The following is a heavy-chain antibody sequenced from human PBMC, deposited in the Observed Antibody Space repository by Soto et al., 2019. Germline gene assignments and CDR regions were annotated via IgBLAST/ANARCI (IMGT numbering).Heavy chain of an antibody. J-gene: IGHJ4*02. D-gene: IGHD3-3*01. CDR2: ISGSGGTV. CDR1: GFVFSRYE. V-gene: IGHV3-48*03. Sequence: GGSLILSCEASGFVFSRYEMSWVRQAPGKGLEWISYISGSGGTVKYADSVRGRFTISRDNAKNSLYLQMDSLRAEDAAVYYCARVFWSGVNDYWSQGSQVTVSS. CDR3: ARVFWSGVNDY.